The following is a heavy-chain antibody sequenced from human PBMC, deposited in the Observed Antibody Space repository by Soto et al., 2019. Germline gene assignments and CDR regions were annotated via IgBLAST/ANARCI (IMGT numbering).Heavy chain of an antibody. CDR3: ARQGYDFWSGYPLYYYYGMDV. Sequence: KASETLSLTCTVSGGSISSSSYYWGWIRQPPGKGLEWIGSIYYSGSTYYNPSLKSRVTISVDTSKNQFSLKLSSVTAADTAVYYCARQGYDFWSGYPLYYYYGMDVWGQGTTVTVS. CDR1: GGSISSSSYY. D-gene: IGHD3-3*01. J-gene: IGHJ6*02. CDR2: IYYSGST. V-gene: IGHV4-39*01.